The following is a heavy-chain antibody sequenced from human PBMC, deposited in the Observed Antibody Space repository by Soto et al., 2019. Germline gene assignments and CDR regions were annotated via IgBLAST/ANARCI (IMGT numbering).Heavy chain of an antibody. J-gene: IGHJ4*02. CDR2: ISPNSDAV. CDR3: ATVAGPTVTTMFFDY. V-gene: IGHV3-48*01. CDR1: GFTFSHRG. D-gene: IGHD5-12*01. Sequence: EVQLVESGGGLVQPGGSLGLSCAASGFTFSHRGMIWVRQAPGKGLEWLSYISPNSDAVHYAKSVKGRFSISRDNARDSLYLPMTSLRADDTTVYYCATVAGPTVTTMFFDYWGQGILVTVSS.